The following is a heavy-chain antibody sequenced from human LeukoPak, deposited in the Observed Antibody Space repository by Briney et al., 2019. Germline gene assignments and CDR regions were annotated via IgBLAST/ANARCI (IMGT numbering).Heavy chain of an antibody. V-gene: IGHV1-8*02. CDR2: MNPNSGKT. D-gene: IGHD6-13*01. J-gene: IGHJ6*03. Sequence: ASVKVSCKASGYTFTSYDINWVRQATGQGLEWMGWMNPNSGKTGYAQKLQGRVTMTTDTSTSTAYMELRSLRSDDTAVYYCARVRYSSSWYPTNYYYMDVWGKGTTVTVSS. CDR3: ARVRYSSSWYPTNYYYMDV. CDR1: GYTFTSYD.